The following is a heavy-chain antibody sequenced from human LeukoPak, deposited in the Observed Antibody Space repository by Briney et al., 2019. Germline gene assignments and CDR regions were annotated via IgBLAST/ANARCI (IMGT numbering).Heavy chain of an antibody. Sequence: ASVKVSCKASGYTFTGYHMHWVRQAPGQGLEWMGRINPNSGDTNYAQKFQGRVTMTRDTSISTAYMELSRLRSDDTAVYYCARSANYGDCLDYWGQGTLVTVSS. CDR2: INPNSGDT. D-gene: IGHD4-17*01. CDR1: GYTFTGYH. V-gene: IGHV1-2*06. J-gene: IGHJ4*02. CDR3: ARSANYGDCLDY.